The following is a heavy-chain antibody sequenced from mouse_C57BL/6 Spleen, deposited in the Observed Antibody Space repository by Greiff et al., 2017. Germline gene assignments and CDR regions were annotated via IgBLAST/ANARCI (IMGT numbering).Heavy chain of an antibody. CDR3: ARRQHSSGYFDY. Sequence: EVQLQESGPELVKPGASVKMSCKASGYTFTDYNMHWVKQSHGKSLEWIGYINPNNGGTSYNQKFKGKATLTVNKSSSTAYMELRSLTSEDSAVYYCARRQHSSGYFDYWGQGTTLTVSS. D-gene: IGHD3-2*02. CDR2: INPNNGGT. V-gene: IGHV1-22*01. CDR1: GYTFTDYN. J-gene: IGHJ2*01.